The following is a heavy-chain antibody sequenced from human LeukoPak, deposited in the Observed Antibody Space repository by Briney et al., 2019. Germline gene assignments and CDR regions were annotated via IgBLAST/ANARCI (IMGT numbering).Heavy chain of an antibody. CDR3: ARQGFVVIPAAVDY. D-gene: IGHD2-2*01. CDR2: IYYSGST. CDR1: GGSISSYY. J-gene: IGHJ4*02. Sequence: PSETLSLTCTVSGGSISSYYLSWIRQPPGKGLEWIASIYYSGSTYYNPSLKSRVTISVDTSRNQFSLKLSSVAAADTAVYYCARQGFVVIPAAVDYWGQGTLVTVSS. V-gene: IGHV4-39*01.